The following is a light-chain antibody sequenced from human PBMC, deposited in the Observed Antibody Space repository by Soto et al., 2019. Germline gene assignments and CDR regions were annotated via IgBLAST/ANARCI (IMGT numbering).Light chain of an antibody. CDR3: QQYNSYSIT. Sequence: DIQMTQSPSTLSASVVDRVTITCRASQSISSWLAWYQQKPGKSPKFLIYDASSWESGVPSRFIFGGSGTEFTLTISSLQPDDFATYYCQQYNSYSITFGQGTRLEIK. V-gene: IGKV1-5*01. J-gene: IGKJ5*01. CDR1: QSISSW. CDR2: DAS.